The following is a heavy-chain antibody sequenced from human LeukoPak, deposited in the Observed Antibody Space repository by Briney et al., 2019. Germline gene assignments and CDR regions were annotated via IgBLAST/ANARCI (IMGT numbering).Heavy chain of an antibody. CDR3: ARARLSFTRGIGANYFDY. D-gene: IGHD2-15*01. J-gene: IGHJ4*02. CDR2: VKGDGSEK. V-gene: IGHV3-7*01. Sequence: GGSLRLSCAASGFTFSSYWMSWVRQAPGKGLEWVANVKGDGSEKYYVDSVKGRFSISRDNAKNFLYLQVNSLRADDTAVYYCARARLSFTRGIGANYFDYWGQGTPVTVSS. CDR1: GFTFSSYW.